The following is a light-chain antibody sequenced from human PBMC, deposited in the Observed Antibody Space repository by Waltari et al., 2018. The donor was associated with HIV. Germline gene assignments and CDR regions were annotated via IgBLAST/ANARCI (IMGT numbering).Light chain of an antibody. Sequence: QSALTQPPSASGSPGQSVTISCPGTSSDVGGYSYVSWYQQPPGKAPKLMIYEVSQRPSGVPDRFSGSKSGNTASLTVSGLQAEDEADYYCSSYAGSNTYVFGTGTNVTVL. CDR3: SSYAGSNTYV. V-gene: IGLV2-8*01. CDR1: SSDVGGYSY. CDR2: EVS. J-gene: IGLJ1*01.